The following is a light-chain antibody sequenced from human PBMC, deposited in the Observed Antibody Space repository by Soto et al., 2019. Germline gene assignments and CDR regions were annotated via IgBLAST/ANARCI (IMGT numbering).Light chain of an antibody. CDR3: SSYTSNSITV. V-gene: IGLV2-14*01. CDR1: SSDVGGYNY. CDR2: DVS. Sequence: QPVLTQPASVSGSPGQSITISCTGTSSDVGGYNYVSWYQQHPGKAPKLMIYDVSNRPSGVSNRFSGSKSGNTASLTISGLQAEDEADYYCSSYTSNSITVFGGGTKLTVL. J-gene: IGLJ2*01.